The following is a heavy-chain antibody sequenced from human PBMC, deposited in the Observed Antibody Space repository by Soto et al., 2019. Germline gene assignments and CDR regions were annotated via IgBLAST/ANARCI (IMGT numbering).Heavy chain of an antibody. J-gene: IGHJ6*02. D-gene: IGHD3-10*01. Sequence: QVQLVQSGAEVKKPGSSVKVSCKASGGSFMSQAISWVRQAPGQGPEWMGGIIPFSGTVTYTQRFQGRLTLPADEPTKTATMELSSLRPENTAVYYCARGSYDSYAGFSGMDVWGQGTTVPVS. CDR1: GGSFMSQA. CDR2: IIPFSGTV. V-gene: IGHV1-69*01. CDR3: ARGSYDSYAGFSGMDV.